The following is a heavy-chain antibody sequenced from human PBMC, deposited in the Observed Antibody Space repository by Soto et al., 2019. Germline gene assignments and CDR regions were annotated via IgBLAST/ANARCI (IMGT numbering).Heavy chain of an antibody. CDR2: ISSNGGST. CDR1: GFTFSSYA. V-gene: IGHV3-64D*08. CDR3: VKDPRTTGADNNWFDS. Sequence: GGSLRLSCSASGFTFSSYAMHWVRQAPGKGLEWVSAISSNGGSTYYADSVKGRFTISRDNSKNTLYLQMSSLIAEDTTVYYCVKDPRTTGADNNWFDSWGQGTLVTVSS. J-gene: IGHJ5*01. D-gene: IGHD1-7*01.